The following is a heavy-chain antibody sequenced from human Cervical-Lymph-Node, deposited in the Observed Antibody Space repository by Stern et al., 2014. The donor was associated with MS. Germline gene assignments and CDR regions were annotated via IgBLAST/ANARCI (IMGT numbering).Heavy chain of an antibody. CDR1: GFSFSSYA. CDR2: IWYDGSNP. Sequence: VQLEESGGGVVQPGRSLRLSCAASGFSFSSYAMHWVRQAPGKGLEWVALIWYDGSNPYYADSVTGRFTISRDNFKNTLYLQMNSLRAEDTAVYYCASAYSSSHYYFDYWGQGTLVTVSS. CDR3: ASAYSSSHYYFDY. J-gene: IGHJ4*02. D-gene: IGHD6-13*01. V-gene: IGHV3-33*01.